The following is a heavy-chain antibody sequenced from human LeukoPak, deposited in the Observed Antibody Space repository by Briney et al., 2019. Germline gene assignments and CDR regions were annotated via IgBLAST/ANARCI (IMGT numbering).Heavy chain of an antibody. Sequence: SATLSLTCTVSGGSISSYYWSWIRQPPGKGLEWIGHIYYSGRTHSNPSLKSRVTISVDTSKNQFSLKLSSVTAADTAVYYCARPYYDSSGRFDPWGQGTLVTVSS. CDR3: ARPYYDSSGRFDP. V-gene: IGHV4-59*08. CDR1: GGSISSYY. CDR2: IYYSGRT. D-gene: IGHD3-22*01. J-gene: IGHJ5*02.